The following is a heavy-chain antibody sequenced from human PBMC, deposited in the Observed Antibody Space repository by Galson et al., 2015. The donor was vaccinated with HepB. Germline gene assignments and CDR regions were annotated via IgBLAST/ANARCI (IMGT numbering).Heavy chain of an antibody. J-gene: IGHJ5*02. CDR2: ISSSGRYI. V-gene: IGHV3-21*04. Sequence: SLRLSCAGSGLTFSSYSINWVRQAPGKGLEWVSFISSSGRYIYYGDSVKGRFTISRDNAKNSVYLQMNSLRAEDTAMYYCTRGRGRERDHFEPWGPGTLVSVSS. CDR1: GLTFSSYS. CDR3: TRGRGRERDHFEP. D-gene: IGHD1-26*01.